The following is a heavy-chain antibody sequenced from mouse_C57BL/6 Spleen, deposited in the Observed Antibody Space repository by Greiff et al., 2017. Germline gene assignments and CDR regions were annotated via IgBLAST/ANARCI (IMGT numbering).Heavy chain of an antibody. Sequence: QVQLQQSGPELVKPGASVKISCKASGYAFSSSWMNWVKQRPGKGLEWIGRLYPGDGDTNYNGKFKGKATLTADKSSSTAYMQLSSLTSEDSAVYFCARDYYGNPSFAYWGQGTLVTVSA. J-gene: IGHJ3*01. CDR3: ARDYYGNPSFAY. CDR2: LYPGDGDT. CDR1: GYAFSSSW. V-gene: IGHV1-82*01. D-gene: IGHD2-1*01.